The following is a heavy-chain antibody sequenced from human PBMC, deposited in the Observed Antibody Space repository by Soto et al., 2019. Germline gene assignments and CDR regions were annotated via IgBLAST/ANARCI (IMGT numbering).Heavy chain of an antibody. CDR2: INTDGGSS. D-gene: IGHD2-2*01. J-gene: IGHJ3*02. CDR3: AREAGYCSRTSCYRRAFDT. V-gene: IGHV3-74*03. CDR1: GFTFSGHW. Sequence: EVQLVESGGDLVQPGGSLRLSCAASGFTFSGHWMHWVRQVPGKGLEWVSRINTDGGSSAYADSVKGRFTIYRDNAKNTLYLQMSGLRAEDTAVYYCAREAGYCSRTSCYRRAFDTWGQGTTVTVSS.